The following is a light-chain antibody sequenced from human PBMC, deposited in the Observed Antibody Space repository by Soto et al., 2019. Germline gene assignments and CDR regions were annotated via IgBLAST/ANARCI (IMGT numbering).Light chain of an antibody. V-gene: IGKV2-28*01. CDR2: LGS. CDR1: QSLLHNNGYNY. CDR3: MQALQTPIT. Sequence: DIVMTPSPLSLPVTPGEPASISCRSSQSLLHNNGYNYLDWYLQKPGQPPQVLIYLGSNRASGVPDGVSGSGSGTDFTLKISRVEAEDVGVYYCMQALQTPITFGQGTRLEIK. J-gene: IGKJ5*01.